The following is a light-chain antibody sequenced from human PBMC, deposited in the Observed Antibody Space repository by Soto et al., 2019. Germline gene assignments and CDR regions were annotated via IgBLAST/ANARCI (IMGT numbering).Light chain of an antibody. CDR2: VAS. V-gene: IGKV1-39*01. CDR3: QQDYNYLWT. J-gene: IGKJ1*01. Sequence: DIQLTQSPSSLSASVGDRVTITCRAGQTISSYLNWYQQKPGKAPKLLIYVASSLQGGVPSRFSGSGSGTDFTLTIGSLPPDDFATYYCQQDYNYLWTFGQGTNVDIK. CDR1: QTISSY.